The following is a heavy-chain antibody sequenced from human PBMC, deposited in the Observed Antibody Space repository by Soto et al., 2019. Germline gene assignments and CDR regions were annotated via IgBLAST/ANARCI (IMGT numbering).Heavy chain of an antibody. D-gene: IGHD2-21*02. V-gene: IGHV2-5*01. J-gene: IGHJ4*02. Sequence: QITLKESGPTLVKPTQTLTLTCTFSGFSLSTNGIGLGWILQPPGEALQWLAHIHWNDDRRSSPSLESKLTNTQDTSKHKVVPTEVNVDPEDTATYYCAQDRYDQNCYPIRFDNWGQITLVTVSS. CDR1: GFSLSTNGIG. CDR2: IHWNDDR. CDR3: AQDRYDQNCYPIRFDN.